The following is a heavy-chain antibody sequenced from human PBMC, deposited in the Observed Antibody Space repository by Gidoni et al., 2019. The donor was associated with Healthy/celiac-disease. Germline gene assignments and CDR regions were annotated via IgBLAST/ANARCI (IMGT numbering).Heavy chain of an antibody. CDR2: ISGSGGST. V-gene: IGHV3-23*01. Sequence: EVQLLESGGGLVQPGGSLRLSCAASGCTVSSYAMSWVRQAPGKGLEWVSAISGSGGSTYYADSVKGRFTISRDNSKNTLYLQMNSLRAEDTAVYYCAKDLKFIAVAGLEGWGQGTLVTVSS. CDR3: AKDLKFIAVAGLEG. CDR1: GCTVSSYA. D-gene: IGHD6-19*01. J-gene: IGHJ4*02.